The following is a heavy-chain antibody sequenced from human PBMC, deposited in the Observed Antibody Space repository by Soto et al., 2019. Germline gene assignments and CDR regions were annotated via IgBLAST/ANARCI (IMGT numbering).Heavy chain of an antibody. V-gene: IGHV4-61*01. CDR3: ARAPGYYDFWSGYYTHFYGMDV. CDR1: GGSLSSGSYY. J-gene: IGHJ6*02. D-gene: IGHD3-3*01. CDR2: IYYSGST. Sequence: PSETLSLTCTVSGGSLSSGSYYWSWIRQPPGKGLEWIGYIYYSGSTNYNPSLKSRVTISVDTSKHQFSLKLSPVTPSDTAVYYCARAPGYYDFWSGYYTHFYGMDVCGQVPTVTVSS.